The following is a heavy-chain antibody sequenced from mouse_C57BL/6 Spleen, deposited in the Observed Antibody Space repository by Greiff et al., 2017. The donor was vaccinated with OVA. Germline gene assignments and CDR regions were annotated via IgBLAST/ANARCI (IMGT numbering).Heavy chain of an antibody. J-gene: IGHJ3*01. V-gene: IGHV1-15*01. D-gene: IGHD2-5*01. CDR2: IDPETGGT. Sequence: QVQLQQSGAELVRPGASVTLSCKASGYTFTDYEMHWVKQTPVHGLEWIGAIDPETGGTAYNQKFKGKAILTADKSSSTAYMELRSLTSEDSAVYYCTRCYSNPFAYWGQGTLVTVSA. CDR3: TRCYSNPFAY. CDR1: GYTFTDYE.